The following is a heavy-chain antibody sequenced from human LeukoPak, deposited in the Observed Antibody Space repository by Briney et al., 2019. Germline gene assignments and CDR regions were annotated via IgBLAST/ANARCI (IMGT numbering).Heavy chain of an antibody. CDR2: INPSGGST. D-gene: IGHD6-19*01. Sequence: ASVKVSCKASGYTFTSYYMHWVRQAPGQGLEWMGIINPSGGSTSYAQKFQGRVTMTRDTSTSTVYMELSSLRSEDTAVYYCARAVRTAVAVLRTPPKFDYWGQGTLVTVSS. CDR3: ARAVRTAVAVLRTPPKFDY. J-gene: IGHJ4*02. CDR1: GYTFTSYY. V-gene: IGHV1-46*01.